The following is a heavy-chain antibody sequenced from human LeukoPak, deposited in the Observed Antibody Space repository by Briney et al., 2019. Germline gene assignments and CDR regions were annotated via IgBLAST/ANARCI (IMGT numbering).Heavy chain of an antibody. V-gene: IGHV1-2*02. CDR2: INPNSGGT. D-gene: IGHD6-13*01. CDR1: GGTFSSYA. J-gene: IGHJ3*02. CDR3: ARDPRWYSSSRSQDAFDI. Sequence: SVKVSCKASGGTFSSYAISWVRQAPGQGLEWMGWINPNSGGTNYAQKFQGRVTMTRDTSISTAYMELSRLRSDDTAVYYCARDPRWYSSSRSQDAFDIWGQGTMVTVSS.